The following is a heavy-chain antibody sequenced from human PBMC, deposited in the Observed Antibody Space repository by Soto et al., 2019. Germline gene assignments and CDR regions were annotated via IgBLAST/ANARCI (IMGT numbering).Heavy chain of an antibody. D-gene: IGHD2-15*01. J-gene: IGHJ4*01. V-gene: IGHV1-69*04. CDR2: TFPILGIA. CDR1: GGAFSSYT. CDR3: ARDPLQHDILVRV. Sequence: SMKVSCTASGGAFSSYTISCVLQAPGQGLDWMGSTFPILGIANYAQKFQGRVTITPDKSTSTAYMELSNLRSEDTVVYYSARDPLQHDILVRVWGRGTLVAVSS.